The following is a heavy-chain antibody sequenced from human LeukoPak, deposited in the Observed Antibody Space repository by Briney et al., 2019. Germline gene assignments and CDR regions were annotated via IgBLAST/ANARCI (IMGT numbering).Heavy chain of an antibody. J-gene: IGHJ6*03. CDR3: VREVSAANAGYMDV. CDR1: GGTFSSYA. Sequence: GASVKVSCKASGGTFSSYAISWVRQAPGQGLEWMGGIIPIFGTANYAQKFQGRLTMTTHTSTSTAYLELRSLRSDDTAVYYCVREVSAANAGYMDVWGTGTTVTVSS. D-gene: IGHD6-13*01. V-gene: IGHV1-69*05. CDR2: IIPIFGTA.